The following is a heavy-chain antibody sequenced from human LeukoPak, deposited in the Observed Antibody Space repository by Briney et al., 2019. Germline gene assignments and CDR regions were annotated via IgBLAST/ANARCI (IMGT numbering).Heavy chain of an antibody. D-gene: IGHD3-16*01. CDR2: IKHDGSEK. CDR1: GFTFSNYW. CDR3: ARALSHCLDY. V-gene: IGHV3-7*01. Sequence: GGSLRLSCVVSGFTFSNYWMNWVRQAPGKGLEWVANIKHDGSEKYYVDSVKGRFSISRDNAKKSLYLQINSLRAEDTAVYYCARALSHCLDYWGQGTLVTVSS. J-gene: IGHJ4*02.